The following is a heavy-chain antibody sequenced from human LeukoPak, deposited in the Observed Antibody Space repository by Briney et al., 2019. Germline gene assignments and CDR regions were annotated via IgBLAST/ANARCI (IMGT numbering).Heavy chain of an antibody. CDR2: IYYSGST. Sequence: SETLSLTCTVSGGSISSSSYYWGWIRQPPGKGLEWIGSIYYSGSTYYNPSLKSRVTISVDTSKNQFSLKLSSVTADTALYYCARENGYRYDYWGQGTLVTVSS. D-gene: IGHD5-18*01. J-gene: IGHJ4*02. CDR3: ARENGYRYDY. CDR1: GGSISSSSYY. V-gene: IGHV4-39*07.